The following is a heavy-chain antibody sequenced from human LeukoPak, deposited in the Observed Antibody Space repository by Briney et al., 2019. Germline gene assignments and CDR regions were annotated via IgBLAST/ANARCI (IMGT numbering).Heavy chain of an antibody. CDR2: VYHSGSA. J-gene: IGHJ4*02. V-gene: IGHV4-38-2*01. CDR1: GYSISRGSY. CDR3: ARYCSSTSCAGY. D-gene: IGHD2-2*01. Sequence: SETLSLTCAVSGYSISRGSYWAWIRQPPGKGLEWIGSVYHSGSAYYNPSLKSRVTISVDTSKNQFSLKLTSVTATDTAVYYCARYCSSTSCAGYWGQGTLVTVSS.